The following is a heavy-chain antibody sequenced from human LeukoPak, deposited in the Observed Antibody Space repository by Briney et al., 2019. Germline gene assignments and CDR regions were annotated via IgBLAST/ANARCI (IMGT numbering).Heavy chain of an antibody. CDR3: ARGRRVPAAMGNWFDP. D-gene: IGHD2-2*01. Sequence: GGSLRLSCTASGFTFSSYWMSWVRQAPGEGLEWVANINQDASEKYYVDSVKGRFTISRDNAKNTLYLQMNSLRAEDTAVDYCARGRRVPAAMGNWFDPWGQGTLVTVSS. CDR1: GFTFSSYW. J-gene: IGHJ5*02. V-gene: IGHV3-7*01. CDR2: INQDASEK.